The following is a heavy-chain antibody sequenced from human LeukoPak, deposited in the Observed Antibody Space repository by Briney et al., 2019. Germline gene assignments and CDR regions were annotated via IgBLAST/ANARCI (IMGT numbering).Heavy chain of an antibody. V-gene: IGHV1-46*01. CDR3: ARDPEGSGCYFDY. J-gene: IGHJ4*02. Sequence: ASVKVSCKASGYTFTSYFMHWVRQAPGQGLEWMGIINPSGGSTSYAQKFQGRVTMTRDTSTSMVYMELTSLRSEDTAVYYCARDPEGSGCYFDYWAREPWSPSPQ. CDR2: INPSGGST. CDR1: GYTFTSYF. D-gene: IGHD6-19*01.